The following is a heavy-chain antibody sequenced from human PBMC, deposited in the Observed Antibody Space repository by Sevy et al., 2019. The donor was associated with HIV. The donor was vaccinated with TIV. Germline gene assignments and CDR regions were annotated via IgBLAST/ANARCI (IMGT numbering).Heavy chain of an antibody. CDR1: GFTFSSYD. CDR2: ISSSGSSI. J-gene: IGHJ5*02. V-gene: IGHV3-48*03. CDR3: TRNGGAFDNGFDP. Sequence: GESLKISCTASGFTFSSYDMNWVRQAPGKGLEGGSKISSSGSSIYYADSVKGRFTISRDNAKNSLNLQMNSLRAEDTAVYYCTRNGGAFDNGFDPWGQGTLVTVSS. D-gene: IGHD2-8*01.